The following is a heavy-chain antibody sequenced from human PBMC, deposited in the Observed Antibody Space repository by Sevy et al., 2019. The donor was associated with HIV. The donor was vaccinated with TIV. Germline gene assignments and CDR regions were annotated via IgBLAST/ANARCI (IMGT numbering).Heavy chain of an antibody. CDR3: ARERRSSGIDY. D-gene: IGHD3-10*01. CDR1: GFAFSTYG. CDR2: IWYEGINK. V-gene: IGHV3-33*01. Sequence: GGYLRLCCTASGFAFSTYGMHWVRQAPGKGLEWVAIIWYEGINKDYAEPVKGRFTISRDNSKNTLYLQMNSLRVDDTAVYYCARERRSSGIDYWGQGTLVTVSS. J-gene: IGHJ4*01.